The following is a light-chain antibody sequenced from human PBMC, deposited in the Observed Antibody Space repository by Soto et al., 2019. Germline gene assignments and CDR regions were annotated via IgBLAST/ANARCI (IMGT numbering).Light chain of an antibody. CDR2: QVS. J-gene: IGLJ1*01. CDR3: SSYTTSSTLYV. CDR1: SSDVGNYNY. Sequence: QSVLTQPASVSGSPGQSITISCTGTSSDVGNYNYVSWYQQHPGKAPQLMIFQVSNRAPGVSNRFSGSKSGDTASLTISGLQAEDEADYYCSSYTTSSTLYVFGTGTRSPS. V-gene: IGLV2-14*01.